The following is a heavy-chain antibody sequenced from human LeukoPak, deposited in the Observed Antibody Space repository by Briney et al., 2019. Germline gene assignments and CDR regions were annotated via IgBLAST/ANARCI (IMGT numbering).Heavy chain of an antibody. CDR3: GREPPVDY. V-gene: IGHV3-66*01. Sequence: PGGSLRLSCAASGFTFSSYAMSWVRQAPGKGLEWVSVIYSGGSTYYADSVKGRFTISRDNSKNTLYLQMNSLRAEDTAVYYCGREPPVDYWGQGTLVTVSS. CDR2: IYSGGST. D-gene: IGHD1-26*01. CDR1: GFTFSSYA. J-gene: IGHJ4*02.